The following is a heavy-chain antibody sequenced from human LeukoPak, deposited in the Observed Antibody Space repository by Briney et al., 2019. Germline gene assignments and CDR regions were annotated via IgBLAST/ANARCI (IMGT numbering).Heavy chain of an antibody. CDR2: IKRKSDGGTT. CDR1: GFTFGNAW. V-gene: IGHV3-15*01. J-gene: IGHJ4*02. D-gene: IGHD2-15*01. CDR3: TSGFCSSNRCLSLDY. Sequence: SPGGSLRLSCAASGFTFGNAWMTWVRQAPGKGLEWVGRIKRKSDGGTTDYAAPVKGRFTISRDDSQNTLYLQMNSLKTEDTAVYYCTSGFCSSNRCLSLDYWGQGTLVTVSS.